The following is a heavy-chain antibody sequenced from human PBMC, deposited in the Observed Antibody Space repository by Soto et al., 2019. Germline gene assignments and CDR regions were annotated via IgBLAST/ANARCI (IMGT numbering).Heavy chain of an antibody. CDR3: SSHWSGYSQYI. J-gene: IGHJ1*01. CDR2: ISSSSSTI. CDR1: GFTFSSYS. D-gene: IGHD3-3*01. V-gene: IGHV3-48*01. Sequence: GGALRLSCAAAGFTFSSYSMNWVRQAPGKGLEWVSYISSSSSTIYYADSVKGRFTISRDNAKNSLYLQMNSLRAEDTAVYYCSSHWSGYSQYIWGQGTQVTVSS.